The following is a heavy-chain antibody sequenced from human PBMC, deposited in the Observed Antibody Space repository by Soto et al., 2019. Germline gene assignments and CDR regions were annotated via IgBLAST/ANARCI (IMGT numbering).Heavy chain of an antibody. Sequence: LGESLKISCKGSGYSFSNYWIGWVRQMPGKGLEWMGIIYPGDSDIRYSPSFQGQVTFSADKSISTAYLQWSSLKASDTAIYYCARPKAYGGNSFPEMFDLWGQGTLVTVSS. J-gene: IGHJ5*02. CDR2: IYPGDSDI. CDR1: GYSFSNYW. CDR3: ARPKAYGGNSFPEMFDL. D-gene: IGHD4-17*01. V-gene: IGHV5-51*01.